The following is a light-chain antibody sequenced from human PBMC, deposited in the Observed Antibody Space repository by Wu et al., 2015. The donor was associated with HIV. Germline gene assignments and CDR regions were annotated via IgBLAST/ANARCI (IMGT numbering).Light chain of an antibody. CDR2: GAS. J-gene: IGKJ5*01. V-gene: IGKV3-20*01. Sequence: ENVLTQSPATLSLSPGERATLSCKASQSVRNNYFAWFQQRPGQAPRLLIYGASNRATGTPDRFSGSGSGTDFTLTITGLEPQDFAVYYCQQYDTSITFGQGTRLDIK. CDR1: QSVRNNY. CDR3: QQYDTSIT.